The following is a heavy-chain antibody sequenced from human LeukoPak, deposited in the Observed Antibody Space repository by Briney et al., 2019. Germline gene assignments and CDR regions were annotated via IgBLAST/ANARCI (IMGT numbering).Heavy chain of an antibody. V-gene: IGHV1-46*01. CDR2: INPSGGST. D-gene: IGHD5-12*01. J-gene: IGHJ6*02. Sequence: PGASVKVSCKASGYTFTSYYMHWVRQAPGQGLEWMGIINPSGGSTSYAQKFQGRVTMTRDTSTSTVYMELSSLRSEDTAVYYCARELVDIVATIKVYYYGMDVWGQGTTVTVSS. CDR3: ARELVDIVATIKVYYYGMDV. CDR1: GYTFTSYY.